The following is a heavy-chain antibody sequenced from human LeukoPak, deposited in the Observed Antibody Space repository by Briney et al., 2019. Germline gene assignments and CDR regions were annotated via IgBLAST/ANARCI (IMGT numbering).Heavy chain of an antibody. Sequence: PGGSLRLSFAASGFTFSSYAMSWVRHPPGKGMELVSAIRGSGGTTTHAASVKGRFTISRDNSKNTLYLQMNSLRAEDTAVFYCAKRVPGDYLYNWFDPWGQGTLVTVSS. D-gene: IGHD4-17*01. CDR2: IRGSGGTT. CDR3: AKRVPGDYLYNWFDP. CDR1: GFTFSSYA. V-gene: IGHV3-23*01. J-gene: IGHJ5*02.